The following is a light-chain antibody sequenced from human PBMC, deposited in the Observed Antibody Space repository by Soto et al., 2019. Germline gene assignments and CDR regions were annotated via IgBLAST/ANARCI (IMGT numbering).Light chain of an antibody. J-gene: IGLJ1*01. CDR2: EVT. Sequence: ALTQPASVSGSPGQSITISCTRTSSDVGAYNFVSWYQHHPGRAPKVIIYEVTIRPSGVSNRFSGSKSGNTASLTISGLQAEDEADYYCSSYTTSAPYVFGSGTKVTVL. CDR3: SSYTTSAPYV. CDR1: SSDVGAYNF. V-gene: IGLV2-14*01.